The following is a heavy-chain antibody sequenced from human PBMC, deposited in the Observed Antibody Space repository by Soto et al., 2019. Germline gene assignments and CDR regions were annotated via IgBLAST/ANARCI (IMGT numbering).Heavy chain of an antibody. V-gene: IGHV3-23*01. CDR1: GFTFSSYA. Sequence: GGSLRLSCAASGFTFSSYAMSWVRQAPGKGLEWVSAISGSGGSTYYADSVKGRFTISRDNSKNTLYLQMNSLRAEDTAVYYCAKGAEGVVVPRAYYYYYMDVWGKGTTVTVSS. CDR2: ISGSGGST. CDR3: AKGAEGVVVPRAYYYYYMDV. D-gene: IGHD2-2*01. J-gene: IGHJ6*03.